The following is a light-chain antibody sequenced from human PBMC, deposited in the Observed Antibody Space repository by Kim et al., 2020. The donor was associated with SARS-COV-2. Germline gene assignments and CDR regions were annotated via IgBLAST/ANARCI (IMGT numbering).Light chain of an antibody. Sequence: SASVGDRITITCRASQGIRNELGWYQQRPGKAPKLLIYAASSLESGVSSRFRGSGSGTYFTLTISSLQPEDSATYYCLQDDSYPRTFGGGTKLEIK. CDR3: LQDDSYPRT. V-gene: IGKV1-6*01. CDR1: QGIRNE. CDR2: AAS. J-gene: IGKJ4*01.